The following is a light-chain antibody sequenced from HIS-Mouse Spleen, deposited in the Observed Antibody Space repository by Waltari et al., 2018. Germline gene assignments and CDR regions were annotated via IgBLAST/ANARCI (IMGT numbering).Light chain of an antibody. Sequence: AIQLTQSPSSLYASVGDRVTIPCRASQGISSALAWYQQKPGKAPKLLIYDASSLESGVPSRFSGSGSGTDFTLTISSLQPEDFATYYCQQFNSYPPTFGQGTKVEIK. J-gene: IGKJ1*01. CDR1: QGISSA. CDR3: QQFNSYPPT. V-gene: IGKV1-13*02. CDR2: DAS.